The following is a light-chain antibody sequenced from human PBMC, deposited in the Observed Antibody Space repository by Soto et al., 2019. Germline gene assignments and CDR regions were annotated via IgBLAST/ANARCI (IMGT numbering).Light chain of an antibody. CDR2: AAS. CDR3: QHLNSYPLT. J-gene: IGKJ4*01. CDR1: QGISSY. V-gene: IGKV1-9*01. Sequence: DILLTQSPSFLSASVGDRVTITCRASQGISSYLAWYQQKPGKAPKLLIYAASTLQRGVSSRFSGSGSATEFTLTISSLQPEDFANYYCQHLNSYPLTFGGGTEVEIK.